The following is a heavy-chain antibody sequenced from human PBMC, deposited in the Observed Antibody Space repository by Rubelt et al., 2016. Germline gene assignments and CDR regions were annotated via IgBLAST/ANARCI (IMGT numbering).Heavy chain of an antibody. CDR1: GFSVSDYS. V-gene: IGHV4-59*02. D-gene: IGHD3-16*01. CDR2: YTGRV. CDR3: GRDHWGSIDY. J-gene: IGHJ4*02. Sequence: QVQLQESGPGLVKPSETLSLICTVSGFSVSDYSWTWVRQAPGKGLEWIGYTGRVNITPSLKSRLIMSLDTSKSQVSLRLTSVTAADTAVYYCGRDHWGSIDYWGPGTLVTVSS.